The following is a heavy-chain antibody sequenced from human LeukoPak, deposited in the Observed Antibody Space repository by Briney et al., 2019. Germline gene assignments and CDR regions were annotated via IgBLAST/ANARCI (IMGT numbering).Heavy chain of an antibody. Sequence: GGSLRLSCAASGFIFSRYWMHWVRQAPGKGLVWVSRINSDGSITNYADSVKGRFTISRDNAKDTPYLQMNSLRVEDTALYYCARVSGYSSGWFGHCGQGGLVADSS. CDR1: GFIFSRYW. CDR2: INSDGSIT. D-gene: IGHD6-19*01. CDR3: ARVSGYSSGWFGH. V-gene: IGHV3-74*01. J-gene: IGHJ5*02.